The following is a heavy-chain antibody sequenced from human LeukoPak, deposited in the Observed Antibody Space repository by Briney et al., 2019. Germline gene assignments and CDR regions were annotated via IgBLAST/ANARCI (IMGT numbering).Heavy chain of an antibody. J-gene: IGHJ3*02. CDR2: ISYDGSNK. D-gene: IGHD3-10*01. Sequence: GGSLRLSCAASGFTFSSYAMHWVRQAPGKGLEWVAVISYDGSNKYYADSVKGRFTISRDNSKNTLYLQMNSLRAEDTAVYYCARDSGAGSGPAFDIWGQGTMVTVSS. CDR1: GFTFSSYA. V-gene: IGHV3-30-3*01. CDR3: ARDSGAGSGPAFDI.